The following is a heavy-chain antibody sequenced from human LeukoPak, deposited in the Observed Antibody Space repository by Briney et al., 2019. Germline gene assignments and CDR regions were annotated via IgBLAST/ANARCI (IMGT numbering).Heavy chain of an antibody. J-gene: IGHJ3*02. CDR1: GFSFSYYS. CDR3: AREGHYGALDI. V-gene: IGHV3-48*02. Sequence: QSGGSLRRSCAASGFSFSYYSMKWVRQAPGKGLEWVSYIGSDTTLINYADSVKGRFTISRDNAKSSLYLQMNSLRDEDTALYFCAREGHYGALDIWGQGTMVTVSS. CDR2: IGSDTTLI. D-gene: IGHD3-10*01.